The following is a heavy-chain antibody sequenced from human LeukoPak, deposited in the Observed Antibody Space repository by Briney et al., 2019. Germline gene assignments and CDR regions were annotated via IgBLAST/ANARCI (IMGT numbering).Heavy chain of an antibody. V-gene: IGHV4-39*01. CDR1: GGSISSSSYY. J-gene: IGHJ4*02. D-gene: IGHD6-19*01. CDR2: IYYSGST. Sequence: PSETLSLTCTVSGGSISSSSYYWGWIRQPPGKGLEWIGSIYYSGSTYYNPSFKSRVTISVDTSKNQFSLKLSSVTAADTAVYYCAGPAVAGSIDYWGQGTLVTVSS. CDR3: AGPAVAGSIDY.